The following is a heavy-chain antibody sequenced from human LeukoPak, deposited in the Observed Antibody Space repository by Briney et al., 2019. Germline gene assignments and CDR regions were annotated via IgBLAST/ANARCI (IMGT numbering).Heavy chain of an antibody. Sequence: SVKVSCKASGGTFSSYAISWVRQAPGQGLEWMGGIIPIFGTANYAQKFQGRVTMTRNTSISTAYMELSSLRSEDTAVYYCARGWVAAAGTYGFDYWGQGTLVTVSS. CDR1: GGTFSSYA. CDR2: IIPIFGTA. CDR3: ARGWVAAAGTYGFDY. V-gene: IGHV1-69*05. D-gene: IGHD6-13*01. J-gene: IGHJ4*02.